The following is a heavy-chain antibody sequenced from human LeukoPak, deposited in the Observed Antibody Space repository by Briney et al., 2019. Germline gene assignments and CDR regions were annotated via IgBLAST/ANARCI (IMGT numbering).Heavy chain of an antibody. Sequence: GRSLRLSCAASGFTFRSYGMQWVRQAPDKGLEWVAVIWDDGSNKYYADSVKGPFTISRDNSKNTLYLQMNSLRAEDTAVYYCARATSSGSFPMGWWGQGTLVTVSS. CDR3: ARATSSGSFPMGW. CDR2: IWDDGSNK. CDR1: GFTFRSYG. J-gene: IGHJ4*02. V-gene: IGHV3-33*01. D-gene: IGHD1-26*01.